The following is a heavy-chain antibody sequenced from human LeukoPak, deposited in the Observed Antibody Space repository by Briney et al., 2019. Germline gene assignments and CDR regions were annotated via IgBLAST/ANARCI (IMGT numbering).Heavy chain of an antibody. CDR1: GFTFSNYA. CDR3: AKDLGYSYGYALMD. J-gene: IGHJ4*02. V-gene: IGHV3-23*01. CDR2: VSGSGGST. D-gene: IGHD5-18*01. Sequence: GGSLRLSCGASGFTFSNYAMSWVRQAPGKGLEWVSGVSGSGGSTYYADSVKGRLTISRDNSKNTMYLQMNSLRAEDTAVYYCAKDLGYSYGYALMDWGQGTLVTVSS.